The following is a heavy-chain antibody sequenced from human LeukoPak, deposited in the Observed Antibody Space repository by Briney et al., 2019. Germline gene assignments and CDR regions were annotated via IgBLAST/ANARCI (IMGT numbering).Heavy chain of an antibody. CDR3: ARVGGATLAVDY. CDR2: MNPNSGNT. CDR1: GYTFTSYD. D-gene: IGHD1-26*01. V-gene: IGHV1-8*03. J-gene: IGHJ4*02. Sequence: ASVKVSCKASGYTFTSYDINWVRQATGQGLEWMGWMNPNSGNTGYAQKFQGRVTITRNTSISTAYVELSSLRSEDTAVYYCARVGGATLAVDYWGQGTLVTVSS.